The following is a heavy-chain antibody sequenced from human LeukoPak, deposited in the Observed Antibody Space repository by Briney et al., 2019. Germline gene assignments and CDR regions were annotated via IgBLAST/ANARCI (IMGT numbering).Heavy chain of an antibody. Sequence: SETLSLTCTVSGGSISSSSYYWGWIRQPPGKGLEWIGSIYYSRSTYYNPSLKSRVTMSVDTSKNQFSLKLSSVTAADTAVYYCARALYYDRPYFDYWGQGTLVTVSS. CDR1: GGSISSSSYY. V-gene: IGHV4-39*01. D-gene: IGHD3-22*01. CDR2: IYYSRST. CDR3: ARALYYDRPYFDY. J-gene: IGHJ4*02.